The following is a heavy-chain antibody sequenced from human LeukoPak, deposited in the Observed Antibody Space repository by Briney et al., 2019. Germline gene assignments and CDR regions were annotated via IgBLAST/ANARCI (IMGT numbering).Heavy chain of an antibody. J-gene: IGHJ4*02. CDR2: ISGSGGST. D-gene: IGHD6-19*01. CDR3: AKYSSGWYDLGFDY. Sequence: GGSLRLSCAASGFTVSSNYMSWVRQAPGKGLEWVSAISGSGGSTYYADSVKGRFTISRDDSKNTLYLQMNSLRAEDTAVYYCAKYSSGWYDLGFDYWGQGTLVTVSS. V-gene: IGHV3-23*01. CDR1: GFTVSSNY.